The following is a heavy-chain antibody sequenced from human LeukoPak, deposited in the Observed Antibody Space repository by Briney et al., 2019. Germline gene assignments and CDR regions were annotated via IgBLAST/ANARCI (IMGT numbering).Heavy chain of an antibody. CDR3: ARDRYNPYYYDSSGYYVDY. CDR2: INPSGGST. J-gene: IGHJ4*02. V-gene: IGHV1-46*01. D-gene: IGHD3-22*01. CDR1: GYTFTSYY. Sequence: GASVKVSCKASGYTFTSYYMHWVRQAPGQGLEWMGIINPSGGSTSYAQKFQGRVTMTRDMSTSTVYMELSRLRSDDTAVYYCARDRYNPYYYDSSGYYVDYWGQGTLVTVSS.